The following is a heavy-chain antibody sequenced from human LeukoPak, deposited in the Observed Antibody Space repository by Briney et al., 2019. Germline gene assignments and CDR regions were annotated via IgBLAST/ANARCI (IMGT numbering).Heavy chain of an antibody. CDR3: AGQVYYGMDV. J-gene: IGHJ6*02. CDR1: GFSFSSYS. V-gene: IGHV3-48*02. CDR2: ISSSSTVI. Sequence: GGSLRLSCAASGFSFSSYSMNWVRQAPGKGLEWVSYISSSSTVIYYADSVKGRFTISRDNAKNSLYLQMNGLRDEDTAVYFCAGQVYYGMDVWGQGTTVTVSS.